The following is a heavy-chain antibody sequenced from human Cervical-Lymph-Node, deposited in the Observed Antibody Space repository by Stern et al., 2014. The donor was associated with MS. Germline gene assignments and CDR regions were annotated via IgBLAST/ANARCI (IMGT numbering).Heavy chain of an antibody. J-gene: IGHJ3*02. CDR2: IWSDGTNS. V-gene: IGHV3-33*01. Sequence: VQLVESGGGVVQPGRSLRLSCEASGFTFSTYGMHWVRQAPGKGLEWVAVIWSDGTNSLYADSVKGRFTISRDNSKNTLYLQMNTLRTEDTAVYYCAREAPVEPAATDAFDIWGRGTMVAVSS. CDR3: AREAPVEPAATDAFDI. CDR1: GFTFSTYG. D-gene: IGHD2-2*01.